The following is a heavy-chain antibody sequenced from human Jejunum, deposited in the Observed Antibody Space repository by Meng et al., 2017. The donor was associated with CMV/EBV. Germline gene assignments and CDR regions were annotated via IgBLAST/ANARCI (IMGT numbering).Heavy chain of an antibody. D-gene: IGHD1-7*01. J-gene: IGHJ4*02. CDR2: IHYSGNT. CDR1: GDSLSHYY. CDR3: TSGNYNTFDY. Sequence: QVQLQESGPGLVKPSETLSLTCSFSGDSLSHYYWSWVRLPPGKTLEWIGNIHYSGNTNYNPSLKSRVTISLDKSKRRFSLKLNSVTAADTAVYYCTSGNYNTFDYWGQGTLVTVSS. V-gene: IGHV4-59*01.